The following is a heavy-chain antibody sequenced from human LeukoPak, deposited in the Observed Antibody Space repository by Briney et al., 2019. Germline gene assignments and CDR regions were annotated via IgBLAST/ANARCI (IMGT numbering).Heavy chain of an antibody. Sequence: GGSLRLSCAASGFTFSSYSMNWVRQAPGKGLEWVSSISSSSSYIYYADSVKGRFTISRDNAKNSLYLQMNSLRAKDTAVYYCAREKREQGPFDIWGQGTMVTVSS. CDR1: GFTFSSYS. D-gene: IGHD1-26*01. CDR3: AREKREQGPFDI. J-gene: IGHJ3*02. CDR2: ISSSSSYI. V-gene: IGHV3-21*01.